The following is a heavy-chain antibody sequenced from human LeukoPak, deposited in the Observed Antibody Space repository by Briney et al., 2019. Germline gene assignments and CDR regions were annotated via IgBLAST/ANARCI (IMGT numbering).Heavy chain of an antibody. CDR2: ITSSSHYI. J-gene: IGHJ5*02. Sequence: GGSLRLSCAASGFTFSSYSMNWVRQAPGKGLEWVSSITSSSHYINYADSVKGRFTISRDNAKNSLYLQMNSLRAEDTAVYYCARDSTWYSSSWYGDWFDPWGQGTLVTVSS. CDR3: ARDSTWYSSSWYGDWFDP. V-gene: IGHV3-21*01. D-gene: IGHD6-13*01. CDR1: GFTFSSYS.